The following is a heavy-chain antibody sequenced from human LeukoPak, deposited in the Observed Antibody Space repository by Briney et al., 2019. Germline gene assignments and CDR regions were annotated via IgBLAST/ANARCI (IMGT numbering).Heavy chain of an antibody. CDR1: GFTFSSYW. CDR2: INHNGNVN. J-gene: IGHJ6*02. Sequence: PGGSLRLSCAASGFTFSSYWMNWARQAPGKGLEWVASINHNGNVNYYVDSVKGRFTISRDNAKNSLYLQMSNLRVEDTAVYCCARGGGLDVWAQGATVTVS. D-gene: IGHD3-16*01. V-gene: IGHV3-7*03. CDR3: ARGGGLDV.